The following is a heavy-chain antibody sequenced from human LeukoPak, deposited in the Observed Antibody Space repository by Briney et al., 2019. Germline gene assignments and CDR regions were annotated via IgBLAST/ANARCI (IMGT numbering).Heavy chain of an antibody. CDR1: GFTFSSYA. CDR3: TTVDTAMVARY. CDR2: ISGSGGST. D-gene: IGHD5-18*01. J-gene: IGHJ4*02. V-gene: IGHV3-23*01. Sequence: PGGSLRLSCAASGFTFSSYAMSRVRQAPGKGLEWVSAISGSGGSTYYADSVKGRFTISRDNSKNTLYLQMNSLRAEDTAVYYCTTVDTAMVARYWGQGTLVTVSS.